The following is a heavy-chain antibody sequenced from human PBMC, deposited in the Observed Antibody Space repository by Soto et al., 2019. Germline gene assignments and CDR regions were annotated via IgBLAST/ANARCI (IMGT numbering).Heavy chain of an antibody. J-gene: IGHJ6*03. CDR3: ARDSDRLPYYYYYMDV. D-gene: IGHD2-15*01. CDR2: IRYDGSNK. Sequence: PGGSLRLSCAASGFTFSNYWMHWVRQAPGKGLVWVAVIRYDGSNKYYADSVKGRFTISRDNSKNTLYLQMNSLRAEDTAVYYCARDSDRLPYYYYYMDVWGKGTTVTSP. V-gene: IGHV3-33*01. CDR1: GFTFSNYW.